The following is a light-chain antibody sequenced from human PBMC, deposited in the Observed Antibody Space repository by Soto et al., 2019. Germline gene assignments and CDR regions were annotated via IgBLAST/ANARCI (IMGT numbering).Light chain of an antibody. Sequence: DIQMTQSPSFLSTSAGDRVTIFCRASQSISNFLHWYQQKPGKAPKLLIYAASNLESGVPSRFGGSGYGTDFALTITSLQPEDFATYYCQQSYNSPPITFGQGTRLEIK. J-gene: IGKJ5*01. V-gene: IGKV1-39*01. CDR2: AAS. CDR3: QQSYNSPPIT. CDR1: QSISNF.